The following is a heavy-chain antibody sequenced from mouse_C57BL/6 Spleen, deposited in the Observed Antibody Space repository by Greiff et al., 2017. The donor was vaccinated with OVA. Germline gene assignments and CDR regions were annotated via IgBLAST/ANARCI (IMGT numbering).Heavy chain of an antibody. CDR3: ARAYDYDGDY. Sequence: EVKLQESGPGLVKPSQSLSLTCSVTGYSITSGYYWNWIRQFPGNKLEWMGYISYDGSNNYNPSLKNRISITRDTSKNQFFLKLNSVTTEDTATYYCARAYDYDGDYWGQGTTLTVSS. V-gene: IGHV3-6*01. D-gene: IGHD2-4*01. CDR1: GYSITSGYY. CDR2: ISYDGSN. J-gene: IGHJ2*01.